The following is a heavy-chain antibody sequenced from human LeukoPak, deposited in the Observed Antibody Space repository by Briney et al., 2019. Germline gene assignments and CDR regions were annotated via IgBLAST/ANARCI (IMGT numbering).Heavy chain of an antibody. CDR2: INHSGST. CDR3: ARDPMVGGIRWFDP. D-gene: IGHD3-10*02. V-gene: IGHV4-34*01. CDR1: GGSFSGYY. Sequence: PSETLSLTCAVYGGSFSGYYWSWIRQPPGKGLEWIGEINHSGSTNYNPSLKSRVTISVDASKNQFSLKLSSVTAADTAVYYCARDPMVGGIRWFDPWGQGTLVTVSS. J-gene: IGHJ5*02.